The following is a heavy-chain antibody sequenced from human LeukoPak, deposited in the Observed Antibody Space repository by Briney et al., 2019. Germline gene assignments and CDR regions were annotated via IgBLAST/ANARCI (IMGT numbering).Heavy chain of an antibody. D-gene: IGHD5-18*01. J-gene: IGHJ4*02. CDR3: GKTTVGYSSGQKPAWPVDY. V-gene: IGHV3-23*01. Sequence: GGSLRLSCEASGFTFGSHAMYWVRHAPGKGMGWVAGIFGSGGSPHYADSVKGRFTISRDNSRNTVYLQINSLRAEDTAVYYCGKTTVGYSSGQKPAWPVDYWGQGTLVTVSS. CDR1: GFTFGSHA. CDR2: IFGSGGSP.